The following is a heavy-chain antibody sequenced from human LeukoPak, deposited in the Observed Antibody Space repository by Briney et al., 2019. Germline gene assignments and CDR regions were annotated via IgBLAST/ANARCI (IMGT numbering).Heavy chain of an antibody. CDR2: IYKIGST. V-gene: IGHV3-53*01. Sequence: GGSLRHSCVASGFTVSTSYMTWVRQAPGKGLEWVSIIYKIGSTYYADSVKGRFTISRDSSKNTLNLLMNSLRAEDMAVYFCAGSSTQYILDYWGQGTLLNVSS. D-gene: IGHD5/OR15-5a*01. CDR1: GFTVSTSY. CDR3: AGSSTQYILDY. J-gene: IGHJ4*02.